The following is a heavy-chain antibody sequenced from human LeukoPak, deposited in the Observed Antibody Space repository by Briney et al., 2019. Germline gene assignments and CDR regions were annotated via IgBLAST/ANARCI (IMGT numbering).Heavy chain of an antibody. CDR2: INHSGST. D-gene: IGHD5-24*01. CDR3: ARGGSSWYRRDGYNFVFDY. J-gene: IGHJ4*02. CDR1: GGSFSDYS. V-gene: IGHV4-34*01. Sequence: SETLSLTCAVYGGSFSDYSWTWIRQPPGKGLEWIGEINHSGSTNYNPSLKSRVTISVDTSKNQFSLKLSSVTAADTAVYYCARGGSSWYRRDGYNFVFDYWGQGTLVTVSS.